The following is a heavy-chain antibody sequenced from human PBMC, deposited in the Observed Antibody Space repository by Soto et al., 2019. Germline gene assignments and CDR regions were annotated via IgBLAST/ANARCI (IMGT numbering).Heavy chain of an antibody. J-gene: IGHJ6*02. CDR1: GDSVSGNSAA. Sequence: SQTLSLTCAISGDSVSGNSAAWNWIRQSPSRGLEWLGRTYYRSKWYNDYAVSVRSRITISPDTPQNQFSLQLNSVTPEDTAVYYCARGKVYDSRGGMDVWGQGTTVTVSS. V-gene: IGHV6-1*01. D-gene: IGHD1-20*01. CDR3: ARGKVYDSRGGMDV. CDR2: TYYRSKWYN.